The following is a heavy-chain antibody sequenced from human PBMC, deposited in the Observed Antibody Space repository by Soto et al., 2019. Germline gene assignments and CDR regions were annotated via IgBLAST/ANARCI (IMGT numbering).Heavy chain of an antibody. D-gene: IGHD4-17*01. CDR2: IYYSGST. J-gene: IGHJ4*02. V-gene: IGHV4-59*01. Sequence: SETLSLTCTVSGGSISSYYWSWIRQPPGKGLEWIGYIYYSGSTNYNPSLKSRVTISVDTSKNQFSLKLSSVTAADTAVYYCARSTDNDYGGSTLYFDYWGQGTLVTVSS. CDR3: ARSTDNDYGGSTLYFDY. CDR1: GGSISSYY.